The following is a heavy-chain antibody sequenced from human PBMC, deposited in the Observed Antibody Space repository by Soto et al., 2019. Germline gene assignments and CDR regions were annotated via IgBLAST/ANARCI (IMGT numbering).Heavy chain of an antibody. CDR2: IWYDGSNK. CDR3: ARADCTGAYCYSWPFNYGVDV. D-gene: IGHD2-15*01. J-gene: IGHJ6*02. CDR1: GFTFNTYG. Sequence: QVQLVESGGGVVQPGGSLRLSCTTFGFTFNTYGMHWVRQAPGKGLEWVAIIWYDGSNKYYADSVKGRFTISRDNSRNTLYLQTNSLRAEDTALYYCARADCTGAYCYSWPFNYGVDVWGQGTTVTVSS. V-gene: IGHV3-33*08.